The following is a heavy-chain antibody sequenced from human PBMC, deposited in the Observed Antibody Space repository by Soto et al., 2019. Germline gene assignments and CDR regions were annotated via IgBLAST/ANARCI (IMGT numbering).Heavy chain of an antibody. CDR1: GGSFNRHT. CDR2: INPIFGTA. Sequence: QVQLVQSGAEVRKPGSSVRVSCKASGGSFNRHTISWVRQAPGQGLEWMGGINPIFGTANHAQKLQGRVTIIADKSTSTVYMELSSLRSDDTAIYYCARGWGYDSTDYYCAYWGQGTLVIVSS. V-gene: IGHV1-69*06. CDR3: ARGWGYDSTDYYCAY. J-gene: IGHJ4*02. D-gene: IGHD3-22*01.